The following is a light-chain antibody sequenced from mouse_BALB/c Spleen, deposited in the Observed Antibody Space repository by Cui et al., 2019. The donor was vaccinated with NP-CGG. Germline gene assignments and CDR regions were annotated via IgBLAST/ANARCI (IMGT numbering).Light chain of an antibody. J-gene: IGLJ1*01. CDR3: ALWYSNHWV. Sequence: QAVVTQESALTTSPGETVTLTCRSSTGAVITSNYANWVQEKPGHLFTGLIGGTNNRAPGVSARFSGSLIGDKAALTITGAQTEDEAIYFCALWYSNHWVFGGGTKLTVL. CDR2: GTN. V-gene: IGLV1*01. CDR1: TGAVITSNY.